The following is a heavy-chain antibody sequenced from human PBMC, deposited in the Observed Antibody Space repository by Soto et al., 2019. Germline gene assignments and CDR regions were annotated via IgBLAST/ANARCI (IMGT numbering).Heavy chain of an antibody. CDR2: IGGRGNSA. D-gene: IGHD5-12*01. J-gene: IGHJ3*01. V-gene: IGHV3-23*01. Sequence: GSLRLSCAASGYIFTNYAMNWVRQAPGKGLEWVSVIGGRGNSAYYADSVQGRFTISRDNSKNTLSLQMSSLTADDTAIYYCVRGGRGSFDFWGRGTMVTVSS. CDR3: VRGGRGSFDF. CDR1: GYIFTNYA.